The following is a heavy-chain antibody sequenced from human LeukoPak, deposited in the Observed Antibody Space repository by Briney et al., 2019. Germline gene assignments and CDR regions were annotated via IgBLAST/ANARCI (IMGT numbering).Heavy chain of an antibody. D-gene: IGHD3-3*01. CDR3: ARSGGDLEWFTVSAFDI. CDR1: GGSFSGYY. CDR2: INHSGST. Sequence: PSETLSLTCAVYGGSFSGYYWSWIRQPPGKGLEWIGEINHSGSTNYNPSLKSRVTISVDTSKNQFSLKLSSVTAADTAVYYCARSGGDLEWFTVSAFDIWGQGTMVTVSS. V-gene: IGHV4-34*01. J-gene: IGHJ3*02.